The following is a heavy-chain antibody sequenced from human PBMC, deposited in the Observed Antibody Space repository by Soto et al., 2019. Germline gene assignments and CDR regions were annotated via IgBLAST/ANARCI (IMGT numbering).Heavy chain of an antibody. V-gene: IGHV4-31*03. Sequence: QVQLQESGPGLVKPSQTLSLTCTVSGGSISSGGYYWSWIRQHPGKGLEWIGYIYYSGSTYYNPSLKSRVTISVDTSKNQFSLKLSSVTAADTAVYYCARALPPTIAARQFARAGGFDYWGQGTLVTVSS. J-gene: IGHJ4*02. CDR1: GGSISSGGYY. CDR2: IYYSGST. CDR3: ARALPPTIAARQFARAGGFDY. D-gene: IGHD6-6*01.